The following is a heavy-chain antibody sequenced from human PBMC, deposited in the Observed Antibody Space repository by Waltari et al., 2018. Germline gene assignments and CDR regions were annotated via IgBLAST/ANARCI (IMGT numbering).Heavy chain of an antibody. D-gene: IGHD6-19*01. Sequence: QVQLVESGGGVVQPGRSLRLSCAASGFTFSSYAMHWVRQAPGKGLEWVAVISYDGSNKYYADSVKGRFTISRDNSKNTLYLQMNSLRAEDTAAYYCARDWEQYSSGWYVLDYWGQGTLVTVSS. J-gene: IGHJ4*02. V-gene: IGHV3-30*01. CDR2: ISYDGSNK. CDR1: GFTFSSYA. CDR3: ARDWEQYSSGWYVLDY.